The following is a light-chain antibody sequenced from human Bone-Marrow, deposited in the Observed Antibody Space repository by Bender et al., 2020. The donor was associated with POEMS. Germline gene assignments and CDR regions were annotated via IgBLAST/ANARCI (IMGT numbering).Light chain of an antibody. J-gene: IGLJ3*02. CDR1: SSDVGGSRF. CDR3: SSYAGSSNLL. V-gene: IGLV2-8*01. Sequence: QSALTQPPYASGSPGQSVTISCTGTSSDVGGSRFVSWYQQHPGTAPKLLIFDVTKRPSGVPDRFSGSKSGNTASLTVSGLQPEDEADYYCSSYAGSSNLLFGGGTKLTVL. CDR2: DVT.